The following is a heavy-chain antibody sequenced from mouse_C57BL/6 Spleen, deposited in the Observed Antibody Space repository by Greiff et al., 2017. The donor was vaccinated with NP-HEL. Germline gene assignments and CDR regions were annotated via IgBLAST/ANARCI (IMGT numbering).Heavy chain of an antibody. J-gene: IGHJ1*03. CDR2: IYPRDGST. V-gene: IGHV1-78*01. CDR1: GYTFTDHT. CDR3: ASLYGNYVGYFDV. Sequence: VKLQESDAELVKPGASVKISCKVSGYTFTDHTIHWMKQRPEQGLEWIGYIYPRDGSTKYNEKFKGKATLTADKSSSTAYMQLNSLTSEDSAVYFCASLYGNYVGYFDVWGTGTTVTVSS. D-gene: IGHD2-1*01.